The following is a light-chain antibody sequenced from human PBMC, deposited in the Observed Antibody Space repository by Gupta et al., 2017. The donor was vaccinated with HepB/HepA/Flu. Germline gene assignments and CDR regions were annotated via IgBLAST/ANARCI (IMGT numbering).Light chain of an antibody. J-gene: IGKJ4*01. CDR1: QSGLDCSNKRNY. CDR3: QRVYRSPRPT. Sequence: EIVMSQSPDSLTMSLGESATIYCKSSQSGLDCSNKRNYLAWYRQKPGQPPKLIIYWASTRESGFPVRVSVSGCGTGFALTMNILKAEAVAVYYCQRVYRSPRPTFGGGTKVEIK. V-gene: IGKV4-1*01. CDR2: WAS.